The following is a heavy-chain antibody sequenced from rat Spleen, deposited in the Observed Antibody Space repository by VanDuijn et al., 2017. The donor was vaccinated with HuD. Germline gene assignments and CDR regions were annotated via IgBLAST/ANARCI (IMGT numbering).Heavy chain of an antibody. CDR2: ISHDGGSP. Sequence: EVQLVESGGGLVLPGRXLKLSCXXXGFXXXYYXXTWXXXAPGKGLEWVASISHDGGSPHYRDSVKGRFTISRDNAKSTLYLQMESLRSEDTATYYCAKDPWDSGANWFAYWGQGTLVTVSS. D-gene: IGHD4-3*01. CDR3: AKDPWDSGANWFAY. V-gene: IGHV5-31*01. CDR1: GFXXXYYX. J-gene: IGHJ3*01.